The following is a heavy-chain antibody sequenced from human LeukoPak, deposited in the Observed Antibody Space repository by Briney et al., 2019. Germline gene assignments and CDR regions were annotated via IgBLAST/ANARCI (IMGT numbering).Heavy chain of an antibody. J-gene: IGHJ5*02. D-gene: IGHD3-22*01. CDR1: GYTFTSYY. V-gene: IGHV1-46*01. Sequence: GASVKVSCKASGYTFTSYYMHWVRQAPGQGLEWMGIINPSGGSTSYAQKFQGRVTMTRDMSTSTVYMELSSLRSEDTAVYYCARELPMAFVTMIVVALDPWGQGTLVTVSS. CDR2: INPSGGST. CDR3: ARELPMAFVTMIVVALDP.